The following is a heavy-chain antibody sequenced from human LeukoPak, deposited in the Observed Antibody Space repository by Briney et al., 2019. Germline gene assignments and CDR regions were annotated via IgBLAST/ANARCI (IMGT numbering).Heavy chain of an antibody. CDR2: IRYDGSNK. J-gene: IGHJ3*02. D-gene: IGHD6-19*01. CDR1: GFTFSYFG. Sequence: GGPLRLSCAASGFTFSYFGMFWVRQAPGRGLEWVSFIRYDGSNKYYADSVKGRFTISRDNSKNTVYLQMNSLRAEDTAVYYCAREKSSGWHDAFDIWGQGTVVTVSS. V-gene: IGHV3-30*02. CDR3: AREKSSGWHDAFDI.